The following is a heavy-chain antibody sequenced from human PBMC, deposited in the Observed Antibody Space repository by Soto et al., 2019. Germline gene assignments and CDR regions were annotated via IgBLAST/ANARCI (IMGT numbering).Heavy chain of an antibody. CDR1: GFTFSDYY. Sequence: GGSLRLSCAASGFTFSDYYMSWIRQAPGKGLEWVSYISSGGSTIYYADSVKGRFTISRDNAKNSLYLQMNSLRAENTAVYYCARAVDPYGNNWFDPWGQGTLVTVSS. CDR2: ISSGGSTI. D-gene: IGHD4-17*01. V-gene: IGHV3-11*01. CDR3: ARAVDPYGNNWFDP. J-gene: IGHJ5*02.